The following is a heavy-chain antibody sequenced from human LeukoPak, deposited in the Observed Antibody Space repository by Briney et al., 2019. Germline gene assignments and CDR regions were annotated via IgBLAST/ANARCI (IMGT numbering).Heavy chain of an antibody. CDR1: GFTFDDFV. Sequence: PGGSLRLSCAASGFTFDDFVISWVGQVPGKWLEWVANIRPDGSEKHYLDSVKGRFTISRDNGKNSLYLQMNSLRAEDTAVYYCARHEAWTFDIWGQGTMLTVSS. CDR2: IRPDGSEK. J-gene: IGHJ3*02. CDR3: ARHEAWTFDI. V-gene: IGHV3-7*01.